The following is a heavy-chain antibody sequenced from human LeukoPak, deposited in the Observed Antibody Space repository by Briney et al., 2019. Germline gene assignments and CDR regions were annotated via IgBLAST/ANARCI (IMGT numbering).Heavy chain of an antibody. J-gene: IGHJ4*02. D-gene: IGHD5-12*01. CDR2: ISYDGGKK. Sequence: GGSLRLSCAASGFTFSSHDMHWVRQAPGKGLEWVSFISYDGGKKDYADSVKGRFTISRDNSKNTLYLQMNSLRPEDTAVYYCARARPSMWIDYWGQGTLVTVSS. V-gene: IGHV3-30*03. CDR1: GFTFSSHD. CDR3: ARARPSMWIDY.